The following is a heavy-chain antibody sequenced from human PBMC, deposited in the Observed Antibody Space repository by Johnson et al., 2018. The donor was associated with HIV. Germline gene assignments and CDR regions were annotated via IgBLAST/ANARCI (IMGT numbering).Heavy chain of an antibody. Sequence: VQLVESGGDLVKPGGSLRLSCAASGFTFSNAWMSWVRQAPGKGLEWVGRIKSKSDGGTTDYAAPVKGRFTISRDDSKNTLYLQMNSLRAEDTALYYCARGRYYDSSGYESGAFDIWGQGTMVTVSS. D-gene: IGHD3-22*01. CDR1: GFTFSNAW. V-gene: IGHV3-15*01. CDR3: ARGRYYDSSGYESGAFDI. CDR2: IKSKSDGGTT. J-gene: IGHJ3*02.